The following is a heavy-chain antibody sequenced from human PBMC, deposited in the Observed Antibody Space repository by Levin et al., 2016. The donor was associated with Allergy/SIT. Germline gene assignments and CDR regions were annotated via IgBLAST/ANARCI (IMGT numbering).Heavy chain of an antibody. CDR1: GFTVSSNY. D-gene: IGHD1-7*01. Sequence: GESLKISCAASGFTVSSNYMNWVRQAPGKGLEWVSIIYSGGSTYYADSVKGRFTISRDNSKNTLYLVMNSLRAEDTAVYYCAKMPSTATIWWLDYWGQGTLVTVSS. CDR3: AKMPSTATIWWLDY. V-gene: IGHV3-53*01. J-gene: IGHJ4*02. CDR2: IYSGGST.